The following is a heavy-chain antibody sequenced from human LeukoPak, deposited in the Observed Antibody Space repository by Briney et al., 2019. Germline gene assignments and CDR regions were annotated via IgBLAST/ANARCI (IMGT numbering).Heavy chain of an antibody. D-gene: IGHD4-23*01. J-gene: IGHJ3*02. Sequence: PSETLSLTCTVSGGSISSYYWSWIRQPPGKGLEWIGYIYYSGSTNYNPSPKSRVTISVDTSKDQFSLKLSSVTAADTAVYYCARAYLLETMVVNEYHDAFDIWGQGTMVTVSS. CDR1: GGSISSYY. CDR2: IYYSGST. V-gene: IGHV4-59*01. CDR3: ARAYLLETMVVNEYHDAFDI.